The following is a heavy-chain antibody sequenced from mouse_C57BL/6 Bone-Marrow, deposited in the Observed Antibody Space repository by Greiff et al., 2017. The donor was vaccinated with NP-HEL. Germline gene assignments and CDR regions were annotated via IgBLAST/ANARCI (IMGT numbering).Heavy chain of an antibody. D-gene: IGHD1-1*01. CDR2: IDPENGDT. Sequence: EVQLQESGAELVRPGASVKLSCTASGFNIKDDYMHWVKQRPEQGLEWIGWIDPENGDTEYASKFQGKATITADTSSNTAYLQLSSLTSEDTAVYYCTAYYGSFDYWGQGTTLTVSS. CDR3: TAYYGSFDY. V-gene: IGHV14-4*01. J-gene: IGHJ2*01. CDR1: GFNIKDDY.